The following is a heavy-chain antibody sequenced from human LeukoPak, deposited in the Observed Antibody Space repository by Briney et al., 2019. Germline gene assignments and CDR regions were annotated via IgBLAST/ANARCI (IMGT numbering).Heavy chain of an antibody. D-gene: IGHD7-27*01. V-gene: IGHV4-39*07. CDR3: AGLGPDCYYYYMDV. CDR2: IYYSGST. Sequence: PSETLSLTCTVSGGSISSSSYYWGWIRQPPGKGLEWIGSIYYSGSTYYNPSLKSRVTISVDTSKNQFSLKLSSVTAADTAVYYCAGLGPDCYYYYMDVWGKGTTVTVSS. CDR1: GGSISSSSYY. J-gene: IGHJ6*03.